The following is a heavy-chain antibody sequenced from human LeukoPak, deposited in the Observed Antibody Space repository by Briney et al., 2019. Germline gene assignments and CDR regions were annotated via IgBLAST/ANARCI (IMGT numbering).Heavy chain of an antibody. Sequence: SDTLSLTCDVSGWSMSSSNWWSWLRPPPRKRLEWIVEMHHSGSTNYTQSFKSRVTIPVDTSKNKFSLKLSSVSSADTAVHYCARGRVRGFGPHYFDYWGQGNLVTVSS. CDR1: GWSMSSSNW. V-gene: IGHV4-4*02. CDR2: MHHSGST. D-gene: IGHD3-10*01. J-gene: IGHJ4*02. CDR3: ARGRVRGFGPHYFDY.